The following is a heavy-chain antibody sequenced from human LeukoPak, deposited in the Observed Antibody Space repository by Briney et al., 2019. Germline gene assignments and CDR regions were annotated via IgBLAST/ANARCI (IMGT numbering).Heavy chain of an antibody. CDR1: GYTFTSYY. D-gene: IGHD7-27*01. Sequence: ASVKVSRKASGYTFTSYYMHWVRQAPGQGLEWMGIINPSGGSTSYAQRFQGRVTMTRDTSTSTVYMELSSLRSEDTAVYYCARTRGTGDLDYWGQGTLVTVSS. CDR2: INPSGGST. CDR3: ARTRGTGDLDY. J-gene: IGHJ4*02. V-gene: IGHV1-46*01.